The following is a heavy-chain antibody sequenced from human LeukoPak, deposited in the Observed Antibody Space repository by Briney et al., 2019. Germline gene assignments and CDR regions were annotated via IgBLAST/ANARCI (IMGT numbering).Heavy chain of an antibody. D-gene: IGHD5-12*01. CDR1: GFTFDDYA. Sequence: PGGSLRLSCAASGFTFDDYAMSWVRQAPGKGLEWVSGINWNGGSTGYADSVKGRFTISRDNAKNSLYLQMNSLRAEDTAVYYCARDSSGYLAERKKYYFDYWGQGTLVTVSS. CDR2: INWNGGST. CDR3: ARDSSGYLAERKKYYFDY. J-gene: IGHJ4*02. V-gene: IGHV3-20*04.